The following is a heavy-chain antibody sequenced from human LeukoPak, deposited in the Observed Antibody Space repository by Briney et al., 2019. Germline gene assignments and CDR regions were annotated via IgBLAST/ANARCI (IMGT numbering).Heavy chain of an antibody. D-gene: IGHD3-3*01. CDR2: IYYSGST. V-gene: IGHV4-39*01. CDR3: ARIEYYDFWSGYYPAYYYGMDV. J-gene: IGHJ6*02. Sequence: SETLSLTCTISGGSISSSSYYWGWIRQPPGKGLEWIGSIYYSGSTYYNPSLKSRVTISVDTSKNQFSLKLSSVTAADTAVYYCARIEYYDFWSGYYPAYYYGMDVWGQGTTVTVSS. CDR1: GGSISSSSYY.